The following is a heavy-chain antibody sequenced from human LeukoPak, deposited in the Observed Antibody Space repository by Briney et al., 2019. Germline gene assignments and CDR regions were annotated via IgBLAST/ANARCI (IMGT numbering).Heavy chain of an antibody. CDR1: GYTLTELS. CDR2: FDPEVGET. V-gene: IGHV1-24*01. CDR3: ATDLKGSGWYAY. D-gene: IGHD6-19*01. Sequence: APVKVSFTVSGYTLTELSMHWVRQAPGKGLEWMGGFDPEVGETIYTQSFHGRVPMTEDTSKHTAYMELSSLRSEGTAVYYCATDLKGSGWYAYWGQGTLVTVSS. J-gene: IGHJ4*02.